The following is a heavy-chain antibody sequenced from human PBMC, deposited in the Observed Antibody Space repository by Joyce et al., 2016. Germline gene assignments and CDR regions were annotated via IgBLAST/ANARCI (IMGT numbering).Heavy chain of an antibody. Sequence: QVHLVQSGAEVKKSGSSVRVSCKASGVSFNKYTVSWVRQAPGQGLAWMGRIIPMLNMTNYAQEFQGRVTITADTSTTTAYMQLTGLRFDDTAVYFCAGTFNYPHHDGMDVWGQGTTVTVSS. V-gene: IGHV1-69*02. J-gene: IGHJ6*02. CDR1: GVSFNKYT. CDR3: AGTFNYPHHDGMDV. CDR2: IIPMLNMT. D-gene: IGHD4-11*01.